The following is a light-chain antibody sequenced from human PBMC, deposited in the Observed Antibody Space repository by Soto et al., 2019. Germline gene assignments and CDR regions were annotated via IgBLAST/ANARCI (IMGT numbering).Light chain of an antibody. Sequence: DIQMTQSPSSLSASVGDRVTITCRASQGIGNYLAWYQQKPGKVPKVLIYDASTLQSGVPSRFSGSGSGTDFTLTIRSLQPEDVATYYCQRLNDVPRTFGQGTKVEV. CDR1: QGIGNY. CDR2: DAS. V-gene: IGKV1-27*01. J-gene: IGKJ1*01. CDR3: QRLNDVPRT.